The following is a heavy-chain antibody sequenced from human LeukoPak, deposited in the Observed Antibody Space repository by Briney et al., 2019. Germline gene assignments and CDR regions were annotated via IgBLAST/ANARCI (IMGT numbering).Heavy chain of an antibody. V-gene: IGHV4-59*12. CDR2: IYYSGST. Sequence: SETLSLTCTVSGGSISSYYWSWIRQPPGKGLEWIGYIYYSGSTNYNPSLKSRVTISVDTSKNQFSLKLSSVTAADTAVYYCARGTTGPSINWFDPWGQGTLVTVSS. CDR1: GGSISSYY. J-gene: IGHJ5*02. CDR3: ARGTTGPSINWFDP. D-gene: IGHD1-1*01.